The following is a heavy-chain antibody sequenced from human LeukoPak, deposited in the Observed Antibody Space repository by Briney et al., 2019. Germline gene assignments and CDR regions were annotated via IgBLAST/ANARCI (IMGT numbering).Heavy chain of an antibody. D-gene: IGHD2-15*01. CDR3: AKAPVTTCRGAFCYPFDY. J-gene: IGHJ4*02. CDR1: GFTFSSYE. CDR2: ISDSGNT. Sequence: GGSLRLSCAASGFTFSSYEMNWVRQAPGKGLEWVSAISDSGNTYHADSVKGRFTISRDSSKNTLFLQMNRLRPEDAAVYYCAKAPVTTCRGAFCYPFDYWGLGTLVTVSS. V-gene: IGHV3-23*01.